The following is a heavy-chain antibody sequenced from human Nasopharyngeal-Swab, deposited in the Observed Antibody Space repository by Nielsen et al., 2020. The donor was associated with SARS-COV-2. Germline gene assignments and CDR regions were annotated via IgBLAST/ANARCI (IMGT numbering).Heavy chain of an antibody. CDR2: ISSSSSYI. J-gene: IGHJ4*02. Sequence: GGSLRLSCAASGFTFSSYSMNWVRQAPGKGLEWVSSISSSSSYIYYADSVKGRFTISRDNAKNSLYLQMNSLRAEDTAVYYCASFSSSWTKIDYWGQRTLVTVSS. D-gene: IGHD6-13*01. CDR3: ASFSSSWTKIDY. V-gene: IGHV3-21*01. CDR1: GFTFSSYS.